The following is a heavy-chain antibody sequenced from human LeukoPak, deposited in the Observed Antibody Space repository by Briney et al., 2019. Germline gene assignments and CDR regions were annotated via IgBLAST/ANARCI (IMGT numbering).Heavy chain of an antibody. Sequence: SETLSLTCTVSGGSISSYYWSWIRQPPGKGLEWIGSIYYSGSTYYNPSLKSRVTISVDTSKNQFSLKLNSVTAADTAVYYCARHRQKEENWFDPWGQGTLVTVSS. CDR2: IYYSGST. CDR3: ARHRQKEENWFDP. CDR1: GGSISSYY. J-gene: IGHJ5*02. D-gene: IGHD1-14*01. V-gene: IGHV4-59*05.